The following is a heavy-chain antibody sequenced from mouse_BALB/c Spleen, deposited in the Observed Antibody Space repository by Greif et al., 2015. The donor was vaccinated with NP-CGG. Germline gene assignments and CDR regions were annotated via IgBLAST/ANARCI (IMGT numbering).Heavy chain of an antibody. Sequence: VQLQQSGPELVKPGASVKISCKASGYAFSSSWMNWVKQRPGQGLEWIGRIYPGDGDTNYNGKFKGKATLTADKSSSTAYMQLSSLTSVDSAVYFCAREGYGNYGYYFDYWGQGTTLTVSS. D-gene: IGHD2-10*02. CDR1: GYAFSSSW. J-gene: IGHJ2*01. CDR3: AREGYGNYGYYFDY. CDR2: IYPGDGDT. V-gene: IGHV1-82*01.